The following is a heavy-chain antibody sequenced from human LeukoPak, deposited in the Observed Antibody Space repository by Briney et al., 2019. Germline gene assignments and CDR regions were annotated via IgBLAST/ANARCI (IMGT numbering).Heavy chain of an antibody. CDR2: MNPNSGNT. J-gene: IGHJ6*03. D-gene: IGHD6-19*01. Sequence: ASVKVSCKASGYTFTGYYMHWVRQATGQGLEWMGWMNPNSGNTGYAQKFQGRVTITRNTSISTAYMELSSLRSEDTAVYYCARECVAVAGTGGDYYYYMDVWGKGTTVTVSS. V-gene: IGHV1-8*03. CDR3: ARECVAVAGTGGDYYYYMDV. CDR1: GYTFTGYY.